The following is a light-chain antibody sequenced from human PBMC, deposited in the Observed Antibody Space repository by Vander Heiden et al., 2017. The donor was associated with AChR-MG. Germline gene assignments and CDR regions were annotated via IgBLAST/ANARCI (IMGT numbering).Light chain of an antibody. CDR1: QSVSSY. V-gene: IGKV3-11*01. Sequence: DMVLTPPPATLSLSPGERATPSCRASQSVSSYLAWYQQKPGQAPRLLIYDASNRATGIPARFSGSGSGTDFTLTISSLEPEDFAVYYCQQRSNWPPLTFGGGTKVEIK. J-gene: IGKJ4*01. CDR3: QQRSNWPPLT. CDR2: DAS.